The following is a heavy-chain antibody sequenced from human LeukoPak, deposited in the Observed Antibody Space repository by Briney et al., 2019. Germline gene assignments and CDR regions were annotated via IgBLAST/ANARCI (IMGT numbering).Heavy chain of an antibody. CDR3: ARPDSSGPFGAFDI. Sequence: ASVKVSCKASGYTFTSYDINWVRQATGQGLEWMGWMNPNSGNTGYAQKFQGRVTMTRNTSISTVYMELSSLRSEDTAVYYCARPDSSGPFGAFDIWGQGTVVTVSS. CDR2: MNPNSGNT. J-gene: IGHJ3*02. D-gene: IGHD6-19*01. CDR1: GYTFTSYD. V-gene: IGHV1-8*01.